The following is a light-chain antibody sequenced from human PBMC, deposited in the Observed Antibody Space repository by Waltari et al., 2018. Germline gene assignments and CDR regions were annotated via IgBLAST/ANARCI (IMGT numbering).Light chain of an antibody. Sequence: QSALTQPASVSGSPGQSITVSCIGTSNAIGSFNFVPWFQQHPGRAPKLMIYDVSERPLGVSNRFSGSKSGNTASLTISGLQAEDEADYYCFSYAGSNSFAFGGGTRVTVL. J-gene: IGLJ2*01. V-gene: IGLV2-23*02. CDR2: DVS. CDR3: FSYAGSNSFA. CDR1: SNAIGSFNF.